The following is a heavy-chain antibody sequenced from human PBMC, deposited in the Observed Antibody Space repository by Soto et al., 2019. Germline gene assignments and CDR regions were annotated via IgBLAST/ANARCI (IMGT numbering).Heavy chain of an antibody. CDR2: IFYSGST. D-gene: IGHD4-4*01. CDR1: GVSISSYY. V-gene: IGHV4-59*08. Sequence: QVQLQESGPGLVKPSETLSLTCTISGVSISSYYWSWIRQPPGKGLEWIGYIFYSGSTNYNPSLESRVTISVDTSKNQFSLKLSSVTAADTAVYYCATYSYYLSPDYWGQGTLVTVSA. CDR3: ATYSYYLSPDY. J-gene: IGHJ4*02.